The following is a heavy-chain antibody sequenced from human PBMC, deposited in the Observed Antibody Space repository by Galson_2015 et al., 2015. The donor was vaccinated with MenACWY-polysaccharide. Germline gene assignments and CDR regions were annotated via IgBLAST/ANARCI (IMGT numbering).Heavy chain of an antibody. CDR1: GSRFSNSG. Sequence: SLRLSCAASGSRFSNSGMHWVRQAPGKGLAWVAVIQYDGSNKVYADSVKGRFTISRDNSKNTVSLEMNTLGVEDTAVYYCAREGSRIVFHAFDIWGQGTMVTVSS. CDR2: IQYDGSNK. D-gene: IGHD2-2*01. V-gene: IGHV3-33*01. CDR3: AREGSRIVFHAFDI. J-gene: IGHJ3*02.